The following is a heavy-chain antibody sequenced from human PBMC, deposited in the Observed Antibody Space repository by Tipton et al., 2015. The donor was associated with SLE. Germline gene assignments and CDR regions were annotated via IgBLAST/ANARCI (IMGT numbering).Heavy chain of an antibody. CDR2: IRYDGSNK. CDR3: ARDYYDFWSGSEVGAFDI. D-gene: IGHD3-3*01. V-gene: IGHV3-30*02. J-gene: IGHJ3*02. Sequence: SLRLSCTASGFSFRDSGMHWVRQSPGMRLEWVAFIRYDGSNKYYADSVTGRFTISRDNSKNTVYLQMNSLRAEDTAIYYCARDYYDFWSGSEVGAFDIWGQGTVLTVSS. CDR1: GFSFRDSG.